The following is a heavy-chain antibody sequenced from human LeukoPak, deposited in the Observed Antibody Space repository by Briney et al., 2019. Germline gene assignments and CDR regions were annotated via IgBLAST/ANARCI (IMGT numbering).Heavy chain of an antibody. CDR1: GYTFTSYG. J-gene: IGHJ5*02. CDR2: ISAYNGNT. V-gene: IGHV1-18*01. Sequence: GASVKVSCKASGYTFTSYGISWVRQAPGQGLEWMGWISAYNGNTNYAQKLQGRVTMTTDTSTSTAYMELRSLRSDDTAVYYCARRDYDFWSGYNNWFYPWGQGTLVTVSS. D-gene: IGHD3-3*01. CDR3: ARRDYDFWSGYNNWFYP.